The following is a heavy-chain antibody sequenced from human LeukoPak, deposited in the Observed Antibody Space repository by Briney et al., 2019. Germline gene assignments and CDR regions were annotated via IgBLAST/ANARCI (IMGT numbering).Heavy chain of an antibody. CDR3: ARGPAEIAGAAKGSFDD. V-gene: IGHV4-4*07. D-gene: IGHD2-15*01. Sequence: TSETLSLTCTVSGGSISSYYRSWIRQPAGKGLEWIWRIYTSGSTNYNPSLKSRVTMSVDTSKNQFSLKLSSVTAADTAVYYCARGPAEIAGAAKGSFDDWGQGTLVTVSS. J-gene: IGHJ4*02. CDR2: IYTSGST. CDR1: GGSISSYY.